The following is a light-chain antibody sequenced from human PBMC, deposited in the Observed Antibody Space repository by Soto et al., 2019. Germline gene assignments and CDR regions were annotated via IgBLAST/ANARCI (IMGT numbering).Light chain of an antibody. CDR3: CSFAGIYPYV. Sequence: QSALTQPRSVSGSLGRSVTISCTGSSSDVGGYNYASWYQQYPGKAPKLMIYDVTKRPSGVPDRFSGSKSGNTASLTISGLQADDEADYYCCSFAGIYPYVFGTGTKLTVL. J-gene: IGLJ1*01. CDR2: DVT. V-gene: IGLV2-11*01. CDR1: SSDVGGYNY.